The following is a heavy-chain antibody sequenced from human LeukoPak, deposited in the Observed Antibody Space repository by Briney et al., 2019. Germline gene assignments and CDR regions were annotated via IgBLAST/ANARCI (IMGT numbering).Heavy chain of an antibody. J-gene: IGHJ3*02. Sequence: LETLPLTCTVSGGSISSRSYYWGWIRQPPGKGLEWIGSIHYSGSTYYNPSLKSRLTISVDTSKNQFSLKLSSVTAADTAVYYCARLYCSGGNCYGAFDIWGQGTMVTVSS. CDR2: IHYSGST. V-gene: IGHV4-39*01. CDR1: GGSISSRSYY. CDR3: ARLYCSGGNCYGAFDI. D-gene: IGHD2-15*01.